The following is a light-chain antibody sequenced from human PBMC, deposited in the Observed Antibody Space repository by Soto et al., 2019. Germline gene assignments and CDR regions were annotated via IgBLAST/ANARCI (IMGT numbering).Light chain of an antibody. Sequence: EILMTQSPATLSASVGDRVTITCQASQSISSWVAWYQQKPGKAPKLLIYDASSLKSGVPFRFSGSGSGTEFTLTISSLQPDDFATYYCQQYNSYRWTFGQGTKVDIK. CDR3: QQYNSYRWT. CDR1: QSISSW. J-gene: IGKJ1*01. CDR2: DAS. V-gene: IGKV1-5*01.